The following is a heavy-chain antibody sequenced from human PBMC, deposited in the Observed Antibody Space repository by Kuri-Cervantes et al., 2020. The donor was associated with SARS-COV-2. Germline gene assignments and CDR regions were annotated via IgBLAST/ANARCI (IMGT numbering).Heavy chain of an antibody. Sequence: SETLSLTCTVSGYSISSGYYWGWIRQPPGKGLEWIGSIYYSGSTYYSPSLRSRVTISVDTSKNQFSLKLSSVTAADTAVYYCARLSAVAGTFDYWGQGTLVTVSS. D-gene: IGHD6-19*01. V-gene: IGHV4-38-2*02. J-gene: IGHJ4*02. CDR3: ARLSAVAGTFDY. CDR1: GYSISSGYY. CDR2: IYYSGST.